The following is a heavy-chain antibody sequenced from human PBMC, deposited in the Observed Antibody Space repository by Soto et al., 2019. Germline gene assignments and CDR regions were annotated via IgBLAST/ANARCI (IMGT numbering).Heavy chain of an antibody. V-gene: IGHV4-31*03. Sequence: QVQLQEPGPGLVKPSQTLSLTCTVSGGSISNHGYYWSWIRQQPRKGLEWIGYIYYSGSTYSNRALKSRLTISADTSKIQFSLKLTSVTAADRAVYYCSSEGGTATIFDFWGQGTLVTVS. CDR3: SSEGGTATIFDF. CDR1: GGSISNHGYY. D-gene: IGHD5-12*01. J-gene: IGHJ4*02. CDR2: IYYSGST.